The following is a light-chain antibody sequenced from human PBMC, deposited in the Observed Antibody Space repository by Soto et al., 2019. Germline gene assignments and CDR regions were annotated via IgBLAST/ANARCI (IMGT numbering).Light chain of an antibody. CDR2: ANS. Sequence: QSVLTQPPSVSGAPGQRVTISCTGSSSNIGAGYDVHWYQQLPGAAPTLLISANSDLPSGVPDRFSGSKSGTSASLAITGIQTEDEADYYCQSFDRSLTAWVFGGGTKLTVL. CDR1: SSNIGAGYD. CDR3: QSFDRSLTAWV. J-gene: IGLJ3*02. V-gene: IGLV1-40*01.